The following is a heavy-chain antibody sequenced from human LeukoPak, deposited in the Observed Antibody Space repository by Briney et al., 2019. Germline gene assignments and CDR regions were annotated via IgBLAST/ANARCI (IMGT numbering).Heavy chain of an antibody. J-gene: IGHJ5*02. V-gene: IGHV4-34*01. CDR2: INHSGST. CDR1: GGSFSGYY. CDR3: ARGGITMVRGVIIAGRNNWFDP. D-gene: IGHD3-10*01. Sequence: SETLSLTCAVYGGSFSGYYWSWIRQPPGKGLEWIGEINHSGSTNYNPSLKSRVTISVDTSKNQFSLKLSSVTAADTAVYYCARGGITMVRGVIIAGRNNWFDPWGQGTLVTVSS.